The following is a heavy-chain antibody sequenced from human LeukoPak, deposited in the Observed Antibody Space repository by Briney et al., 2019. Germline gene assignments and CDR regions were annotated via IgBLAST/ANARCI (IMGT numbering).Heavy chain of an antibody. CDR3: ARHRTGWGPLDY. V-gene: IGHV4-59*01. Sequence: SETLSLTCTVSGGSISSYYWSWIRQPPGKRLEWIGYMYYSGSTNYSPSLKSRVTISVDTSKNQFSLKLISVTAADTAVYDCARHRTGWGPLDYWGQGILVTVSS. CDR1: GGSISSYY. J-gene: IGHJ4*02. CDR2: MYYSGST. D-gene: IGHD3/OR15-3a*01.